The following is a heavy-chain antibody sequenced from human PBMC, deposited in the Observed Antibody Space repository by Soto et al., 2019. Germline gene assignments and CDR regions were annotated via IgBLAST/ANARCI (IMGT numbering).Heavy chain of an antibody. CDR1: GFTFSSYG. J-gene: IGHJ3*02. V-gene: IGHV3-33*01. CDR3: ARESYPDKAFDI. CDR2: IWYDGSNK. Sequence: QVQLEESGGGVVQPGRSLRLSCAASGFTFSSYGMHWVRQAPGKGLEWVAVIWYDGSNKYYADSVKGRFTISRDNSKNTLYLQMNSLRAEDTAVYYCARESYPDKAFDIWGQGTMVTVSS.